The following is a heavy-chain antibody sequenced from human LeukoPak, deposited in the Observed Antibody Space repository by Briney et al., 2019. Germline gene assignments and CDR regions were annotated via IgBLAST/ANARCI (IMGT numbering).Heavy chain of an antibody. V-gene: IGHV3-21*03. Sequence: GGSLRLSCAASGFTFSDYSINWVRQAPGKGLEWVSSISSSGKNIFYADSLKGRFTISRDNANNSLFLQMNSLRGEDTAAYYCARDPTSGSHPHFDFWGQGILVTVSS. J-gene: IGHJ4*02. D-gene: IGHD1-26*01. CDR1: GFTFSDYS. CDR3: ARDPTSGSHPHFDF. CDR2: ISSSGKNI.